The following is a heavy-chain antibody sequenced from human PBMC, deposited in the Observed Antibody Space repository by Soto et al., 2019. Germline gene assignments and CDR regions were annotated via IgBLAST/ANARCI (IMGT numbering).Heavy chain of an antibody. Sequence: GGSMRLSCAVSGFICSSYDMSWVRQAPGKGLEWVSTILVGGSTHYEDSVKGRFTISRDTSKNTVYLQMNSLTAGDTAFYYCAKATATSGGAFEIYGQGTMVTVSS. J-gene: IGHJ3*02. CDR2: ILVGGST. CDR3: AKATATSGGAFEI. CDR1: GFICSSYD. V-gene: IGHV3-23*01. D-gene: IGHD1-1*01.